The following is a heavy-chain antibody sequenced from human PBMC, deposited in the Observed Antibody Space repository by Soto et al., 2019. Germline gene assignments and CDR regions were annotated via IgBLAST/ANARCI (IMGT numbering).Heavy chain of an antibody. CDR2: IYYSGST. CDR1: GGSISSGGYY. V-gene: IGHV4-31*03. Sequence: LSLTCTVSGGSISSGGYYWSWIRQHPGKGLEWIGYIYYSGSTYYNPSLKSRVTISVDTSKNQFSLKLSSVTAADTAVYYCAREGLGLFDYWGQGTLVTVSS. D-gene: IGHD3-16*01. CDR3: AREGLGLFDY. J-gene: IGHJ4*02.